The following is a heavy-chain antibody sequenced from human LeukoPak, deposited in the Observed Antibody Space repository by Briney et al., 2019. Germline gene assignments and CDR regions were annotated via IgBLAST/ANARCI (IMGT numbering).Heavy chain of an antibody. Sequence: GALRLSCAASGFTFSSYSMNWVRQAPGKGLEWASSISSSSSYIYYADSVKGRFTISRDNAENSLYLQMNSLRAEDTAVYYCARDHGDYPFDYWGQGTLVTVSS. D-gene: IGHD4-17*01. CDR2: ISSSSSYI. J-gene: IGHJ4*02. V-gene: IGHV3-21*01. CDR1: GFTFSSYS. CDR3: ARDHGDYPFDY.